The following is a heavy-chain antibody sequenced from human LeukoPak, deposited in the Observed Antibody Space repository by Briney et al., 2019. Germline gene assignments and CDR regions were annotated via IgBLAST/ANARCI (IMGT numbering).Heavy chain of an antibody. V-gene: IGHV1-69*05. J-gene: IGHJ4*02. Sequence: SVKVSCKASGGTFISYAISWVRQAPGQGREGMGRIIPIFGTANYAQKLQGRVTINKDESTNKDYMELSSLRSEDTAVYYCARDMYGSGSFDYWGQGTLVTVSS. D-gene: IGHD3-10*01. CDR2: IIPIFGTA. CDR3: ARDMYGSGSFDY. CDR1: GGTFISYA.